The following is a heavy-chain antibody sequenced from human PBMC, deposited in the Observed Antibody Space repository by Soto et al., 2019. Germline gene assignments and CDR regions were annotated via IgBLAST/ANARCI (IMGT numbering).Heavy chain of an antibody. CDR3: ARSDSSGHIPLLQSTSVFDY. CDR2: ISAYNGST. CDR1: GYTFTSYG. V-gene: IGHV1-18*01. Sequence: ASVKVSCKASGYTFTSYGISWVRQAPGQGLEWMGWISAYNGSTNYAQKLQGRVTMTTDTSTSTAYMELSSLRSDDTAVYYCARSDSSGHIPLLQSTSVFDYWGQGTLVTVSS. D-gene: IGHD3-22*01. J-gene: IGHJ4*02.